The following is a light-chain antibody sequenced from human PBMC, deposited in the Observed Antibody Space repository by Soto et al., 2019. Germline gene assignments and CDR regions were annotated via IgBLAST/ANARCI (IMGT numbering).Light chain of an antibody. Sequence: EIVLTQSPGTLSLYTGERATLSCRASQGVSGIYLGWYQQKPGQAPRLLMYGASSRATGIPERFSGSGSGTDFTLTISRLEPEDVAVYYCQQYGSSPRTFGQGTKVDIK. J-gene: IGKJ1*01. CDR1: QGVSGIY. CDR2: GAS. V-gene: IGKV3-20*01. CDR3: QQYGSSPRT.